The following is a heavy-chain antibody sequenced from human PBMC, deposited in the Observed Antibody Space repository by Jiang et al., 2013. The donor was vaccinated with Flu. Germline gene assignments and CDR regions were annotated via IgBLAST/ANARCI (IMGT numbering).Heavy chain of an antibody. CDR3: AESYYDSSGYPSGFDY. J-gene: IGHJ4*02. CDR2: IRYDGSNK. Sequence: GVVQPGGSLRLSCVASGFTFSTYGMRWVRQAPGKGLEWVAFIRYDGSNKYYADSVKGRFTISRDNSKNTLYLQMNNLSTEDTAVYYCAESYYDSSGYPSGFDYWGQGTLVSVSS. D-gene: IGHD3-22*01. CDR1: GFTFSTYG. V-gene: IGHV3-30*02.